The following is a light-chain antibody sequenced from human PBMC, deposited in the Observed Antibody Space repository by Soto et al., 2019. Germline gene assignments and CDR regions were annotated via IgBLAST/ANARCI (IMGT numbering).Light chain of an antibody. J-gene: IGKJ1*01. Sequence: EIVLTQSPATLSVSPGERATLSCRASQTVYSSFAWYQQKPGQAPRLLIYGASTRATGIPARFSGSGSGTEFMLTISSLQSEDFAVYYCQHHNNWPPRWTFGQGTKVEIK. CDR3: QHHNNWPPRWT. CDR1: QTVYSS. CDR2: GAS. V-gene: IGKV3-15*01.